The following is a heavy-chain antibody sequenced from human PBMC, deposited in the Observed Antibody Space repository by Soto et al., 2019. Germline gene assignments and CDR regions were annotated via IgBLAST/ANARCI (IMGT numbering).Heavy chain of an antibody. Sequence: SETLSLTCTVSGGSISSSSYYWGWIRQPPGKGLEWIGSIYYSGSTYYNPSLKSRVTISVDTSKNQFSLKLSSVTAADTAVYYCATGYSSSWPYFDYWGQGTLVTAPQ. J-gene: IGHJ4*02. V-gene: IGHV4-39*01. CDR3: ATGYSSSWPYFDY. D-gene: IGHD6-13*01. CDR2: IYYSGST. CDR1: GGSISSSSYY.